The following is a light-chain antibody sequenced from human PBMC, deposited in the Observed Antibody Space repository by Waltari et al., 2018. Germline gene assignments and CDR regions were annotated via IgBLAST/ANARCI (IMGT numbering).Light chain of an antibody. CDR3: SSYSSGSTLVL. CDR1: SSDVGRYNY. Sequence: QSALSQPASVSGSPGQSITISCPGTSSDVGRYNYVSWYQRHPNKAPSLTIYRVTDRPSGVSSRFSGSKSGNTASLTISGLQAEDEADYHCSSYSSGSTLVLFGGGTKLTVL. CDR2: RVT. J-gene: IGLJ3*02. V-gene: IGLV2-14*01.